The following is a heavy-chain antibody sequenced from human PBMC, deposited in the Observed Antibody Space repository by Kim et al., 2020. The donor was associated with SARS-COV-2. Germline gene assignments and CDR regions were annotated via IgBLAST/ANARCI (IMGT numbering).Heavy chain of an antibody. CDR3: TTDLGIVVVITADFDY. CDR2: IKSKTDGGTT. D-gene: IGHD3-22*01. Sequence: GGSLRLSCAASGFTFSNAWMSWVRQAPGKGLEWVGRIKSKTDGGTTDYAAPVKGRFTISRDDSKNTLYLQMNSLKTEDTAVYYCTTDLGIVVVITADFDYWGQGTLVTVSS. J-gene: IGHJ4*02. V-gene: IGHV3-15*01. CDR1: GFTFSNAW.